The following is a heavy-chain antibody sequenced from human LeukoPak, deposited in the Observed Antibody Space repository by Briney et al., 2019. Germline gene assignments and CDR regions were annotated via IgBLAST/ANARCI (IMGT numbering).Heavy chain of an antibody. D-gene: IGHD3-3*01. V-gene: IGHV3-53*05. J-gene: IGHJ6*04. CDR1: GLTVSSNY. CDR3: AKDGDFWSGYYMDV. CDR2: IFSGGST. Sequence: GGSLRLSCAASGLTVSSNYMSWVRQAPGKGLEWVSVIFSGGSTFYAGSVKGRFTISRDNSKNTLYLQMNSLRAEDTAVYYCAKDGDFWSGYYMDVWGKGTTVTVSS.